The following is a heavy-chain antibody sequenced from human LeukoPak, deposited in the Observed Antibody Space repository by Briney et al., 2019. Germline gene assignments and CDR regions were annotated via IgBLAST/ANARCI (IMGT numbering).Heavy chain of an antibody. D-gene: IGHD6-19*01. CDR1: GGTFSSYA. CDR3: ARAAQSGNSGWTPQYYYYYMDV. CDR2: IIPIFGTA. J-gene: IGHJ6*03. Sequence: SVKVSCKASGGTFSSYAISWVRQAPGQGLEWMGGIIPIFGTANYAQKFQGRVTITADESTSTAYMKLSSLRSEDTAVYYCARAAQSGNSGWTPQYYYYYMDVWGKGTTVTVSS. V-gene: IGHV1-69*13.